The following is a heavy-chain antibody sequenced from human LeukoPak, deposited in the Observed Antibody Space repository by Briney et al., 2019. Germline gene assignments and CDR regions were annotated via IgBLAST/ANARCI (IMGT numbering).Heavy chain of an antibody. V-gene: IGHV4-39*01. Sequence: SETLSLTCTFSGGSITSSDYYWGLIRQPPGTGLEWIGSIYYTGSTYYNPSLKSRVTISVDTSKNQFSLKLSSVTAADTAMYYCVRQSESYYASGVFDSWGLGTLVTVPS. CDR3: VRQSESYYASGVFDS. J-gene: IGHJ4*02. CDR1: GGSITSSDYY. CDR2: IYYTGST. D-gene: IGHD1-26*01.